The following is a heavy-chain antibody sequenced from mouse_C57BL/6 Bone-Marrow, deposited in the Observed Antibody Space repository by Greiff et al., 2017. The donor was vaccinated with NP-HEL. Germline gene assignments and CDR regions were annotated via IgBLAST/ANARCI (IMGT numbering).Heavy chain of an antibody. J-gene: IGHJ2*01. Sequence: QVQLQQSGAELVRPGASVTLSCKASGYTFTDYEMHWVKQTPVHGLEWIGAIDPETGGTAYNQKFKGKAILTADKSSSTAYMELRSLTSEDSAVYYCTRHLLLRYFDYWGQGTTLTVSS. D-gene: IGHD1-1*01. CDR1: GYTFTDYE. CDR3: TRHLLLRYFDY. V-gene: IGHV1-15*01. CDR2: IDPETGGT.